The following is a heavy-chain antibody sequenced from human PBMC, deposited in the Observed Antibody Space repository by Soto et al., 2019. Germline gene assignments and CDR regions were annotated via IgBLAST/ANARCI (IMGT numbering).Heavy chain of an antibody. CDR3: ARDAIIAAAGSHPDY. V-gene: IGHV3-30-3*01. CDR1: GFTFSSYA. CDR2: ISYDGSNK. D-gene: IGHD6-13*01. Sequence: QVQLVESGGGVVQPGRSLRLSCAASGFTFSSYAMQWVRQAPGKGLEWVAVISYDGSNKYYADSVKGRFTISRDNAKNTLYLQRKSLRAEDTAVYYCARDAIIAAAGSHPDYWGQGTLVTVSS. J-gene: IGHJ4*02.